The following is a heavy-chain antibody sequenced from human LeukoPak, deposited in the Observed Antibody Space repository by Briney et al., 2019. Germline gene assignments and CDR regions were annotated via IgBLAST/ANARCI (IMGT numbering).Heavy chain of an antibody. CDR3: TRENGDYAYDH. Sequence: SETLSLTCTVSGGSVSFDYWSWIRQPPGKGLEWVGSIHHSGSSNYNSSLKSRVTVSLDTSKNQFSLRRSSVTVADTAVYYCTRENGDYAYDHWGQGTLVTVSS. D-gene: IGHD4-17*01. CDR1: GGSVSFDY. CDR2: IHHSGSS. V-gene: IGHV4-59*02. J-gene: IGHJ4*02.